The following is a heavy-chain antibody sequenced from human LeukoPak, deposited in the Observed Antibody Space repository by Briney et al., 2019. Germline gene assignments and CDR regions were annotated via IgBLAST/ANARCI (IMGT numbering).Heavy chain of an antibody. J-gene: IGHJ1*01. CDR1: GYTCTSYY. CDR3: ARGRSDSSGSAEYFQH. D-gene: IGHD3-22*01. CDR2: INPSGGST. V-gene: IGHV1-46*01. Sequence: ASVKVSCKASGYTCTSYYMHWVRQAPGQGLEWMGIINPSGGSTSYAQKFQGRVTMTRDTSTSTVYMELSSLRSEDTAVYYCARGRSDSSGSAEYFQHWGQGTLVTVSS.